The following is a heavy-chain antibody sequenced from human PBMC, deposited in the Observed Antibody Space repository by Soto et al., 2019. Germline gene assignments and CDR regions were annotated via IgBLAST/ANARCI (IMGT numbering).Heavy chain of an antibody. V-gene: IGHV4-61*01. J-gene: IGHJ4*02. CDR2: IYYSGST. Sequence: XETLSLTCTVAGCSVSSGSYYWSWIRQPPGKGLEWIGYIYYSGSTNYNPSLKSRVTISVDTSKNQFSLKLSSVTAADTAVYYCARDSVSGGYSDYWGQGTLVTVSS. CDR3: ARDSVSGGYSDY. D-gene: IGHD2-15*01. CDR1: GCSVSSGSYY.